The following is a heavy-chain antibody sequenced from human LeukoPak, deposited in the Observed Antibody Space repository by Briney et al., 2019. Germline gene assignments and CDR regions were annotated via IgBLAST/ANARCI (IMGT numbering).Heavy chain of an antibody. CDR1: GFAFSAYG. D-gene: IGHD3-22*01. CDR2: IRYDGSNT. J-gene: IGHJ3*02. CDR3: ARGLFLSGYLDAFDI. Sequence: GGSLRLSCAASGFAFSAYGMHWVRQAPGKGLEWVAFIRYDGSNTYYADSVKGRFTLSRDNSKNTLYLQMNSLRPADTAVYYCARGLFLSGYLDAFDIWGQGTVVTVSS. V-gene: IGHV3-30*02.